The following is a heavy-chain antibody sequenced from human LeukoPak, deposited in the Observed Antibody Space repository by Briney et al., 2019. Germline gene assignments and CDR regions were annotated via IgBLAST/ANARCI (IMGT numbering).Heavy chain of an antibody. Sequence: GASVTVSCKASGYTFTGYYMHWVSQAPGQGLEWMGRINPNSGGTNYAQKFQGRVTMTRDTSISTAYMELSRLRSDDTAVYYCARGPYIAAAGVDYWGQGTLVTVSS. CDR2: INPNSGGT. D-gene: IGHD6-13*01. CDR1: GYTFTGYY. CDR3: ARGPYIAAAGVDY. V-gene: IGHV1-2*06. J-gene: IGHJ4*02.